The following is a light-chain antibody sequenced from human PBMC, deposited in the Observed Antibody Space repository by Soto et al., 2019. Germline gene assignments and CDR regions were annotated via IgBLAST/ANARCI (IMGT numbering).Light chain of an antibody. CDR2: EGS. J-gene: IGLJ2*01. V-gene: IGLV2-23*01. CDR1: SSDVGSYNL. CDR3: CSYAGSSTNVV. Sequence: QSALTQPASVSGSPGQSITISCTGTSSDVGSYNLVSWYQQHPGKAPKLMIYEGSKRPSGVSNRFSGSKSGNTASLTISGLPAEDEADYYCCSYAGSSTNVVFGGGTQLTVL.